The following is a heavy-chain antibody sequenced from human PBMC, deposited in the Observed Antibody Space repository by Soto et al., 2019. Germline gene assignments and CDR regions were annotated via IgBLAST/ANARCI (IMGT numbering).Heavy chain of an antibody. Sequence: SETLSLTCAVYGGSFSGYYWSWIRQPPGKGLEWIGEINHSGSTNYNPSLKSRVTISVDTSKNQFSLKLSSVTAADTAVYYCATASTYYDFWSGTNYYYYYGMDVWGQGTTVTVSS. CDR1: GGSFSGYY. V-gene: IGHV4-34*01. CDR2: INHSGST. J-gene: IGHJ6*02. D-gene: IGHD3-3*01. CDR3: ATASTYYDFWSGTNYYYYYGMDV.